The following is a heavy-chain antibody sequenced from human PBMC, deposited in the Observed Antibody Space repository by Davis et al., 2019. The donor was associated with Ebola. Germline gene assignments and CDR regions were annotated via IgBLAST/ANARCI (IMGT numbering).Heavy chain of an antibody. V-gene: IGHV3-23*01. CDR1: GFTFSSYA. D-gene: IGHD1-1*01. CDR2: ISGSGGST. CDR3: AKDQSGTLPWYYYGMDV. J-gene: IGHJ6*02. Sequence: PGGSLRLSCAASGFTFSSYAMSWVRQAPGKGLEWVSAISGSGGSTYYADSVKGRFTISRDNSKNTLYLQMNSLRAEDTAVYYCAKDQSGTLPWYYYGMDVWGQGTTVTVSS.